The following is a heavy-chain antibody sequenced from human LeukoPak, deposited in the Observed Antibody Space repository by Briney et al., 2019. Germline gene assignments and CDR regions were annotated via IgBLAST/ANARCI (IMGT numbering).Heavy chain of an antibody. CDR1: GYTFTSYD. CDR2: MNPNSGNT. CDR3: ARGDWGSTFYYYYYMDV. V-gene: IGHV1-8*03. Sequence: APVKVSCKASGYTFTSYDINWVRQATGQGLEWMGWMNPNSGNTGYAQKFQGRVTITRNTSISTAYMELSSLRSEDTAVYYCARGDWGSTFYYYYYMDVWGKGTTVTVSS. J-gene: IGHJ6*03. D-gene: IGHD3-16*01.